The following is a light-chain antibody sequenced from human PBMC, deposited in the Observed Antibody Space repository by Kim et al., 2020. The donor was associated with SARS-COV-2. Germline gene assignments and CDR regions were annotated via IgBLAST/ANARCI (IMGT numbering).Light chain of an antibody. Sequence: LSPGERATLSCRASQNVGSYLVWYQHKPGQAPRLLIYDASNRATGIPARFSGSGSGTDFTLTISSLEPEDFAVYYCQQRSDWPIAFGQGTRLEIK. V-gene: IGKV3-11*01. J-gene: IGKJ5*01. CDR3: QQRSDWPIA. CDR1: QNVGSY. CDR2: DAS.